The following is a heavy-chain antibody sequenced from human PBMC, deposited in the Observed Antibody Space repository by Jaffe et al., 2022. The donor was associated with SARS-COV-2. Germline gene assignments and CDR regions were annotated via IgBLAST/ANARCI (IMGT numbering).Heavy chain of an antibody. Sequence: EVQLVQSGAEVKKPGESLKISCKGSGYSFTSYWIGWVRQMPGKGLEWMGIIYPGDSDTRYSPSFQGQVTISADKSISTAYLQWSSLKASDTAMYYCAREVRYYYDSNLEGWFDPWGQGTLVTVSS. D-gene: IGHD3-22*01. CDR1: GYSFTSYW. J-gene: IGHJ5*02. CDR2: IYPGDSDT. V-gene: IGHV5-51*01. CDR3: AREVRYYYDSNLEGWFDP.